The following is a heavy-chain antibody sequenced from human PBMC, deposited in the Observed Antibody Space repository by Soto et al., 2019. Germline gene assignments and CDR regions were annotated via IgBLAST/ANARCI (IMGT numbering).Heavy chain of an antibody. CDR1: GGSFSGYY. J-gene: IGHJ4*02. Sequence: QVQLQQWGAGLLKPSETLSLTCAVYGGSFSGYYWSWIRQPPGKGLEWIGEINHSGSTNYNPSLKSRVTISVDTSKNQFSLKLSSVTAADTAVYYCAGRNRKGWCFDYWGQGTLVTVSS. CDR3: AGRNRKGWCFDY. D-gene: IGHD2-21*01. V-gene: IGHV4-34*01. CDR2: INHSGST.